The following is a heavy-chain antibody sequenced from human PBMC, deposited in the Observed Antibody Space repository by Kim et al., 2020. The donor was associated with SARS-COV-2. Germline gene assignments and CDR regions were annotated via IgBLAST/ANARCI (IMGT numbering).Heavy chain of an antibody. D-gene: IGHD4-17*01. CDR3: ARAAYGDNSVDY. V-gene: IGHV1-46*01. J-gene: IGHJ4*02. Sequence: SYAQKVQGRVTMTRDTSTSPVYMELSSMRSEDTAVYYCARAAYGDNSVDYWGQGTLVTVSS.